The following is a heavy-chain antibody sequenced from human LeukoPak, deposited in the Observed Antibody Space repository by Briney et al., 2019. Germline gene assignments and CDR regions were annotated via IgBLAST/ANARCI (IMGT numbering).Heavy chain of an antibody. V-gene: IGHV4-59*01. J-gene: IGHJ4*02. CDR3: ARGYCSSTSCYYFDY. Sequence: SETLSLTCTVSGGSISSYYWSWIRQPPGKGLEWIGYIYYSGSTNYNPSLKSRVTISVDTSKNQFSLKLSSVTAADTAVYYCARGYCSSTSCYYFDYWGQGTLVTVSS. CDR2: IYYSGST. CDR1: GGSISSYY. D-gene: IGHD2-2*01.